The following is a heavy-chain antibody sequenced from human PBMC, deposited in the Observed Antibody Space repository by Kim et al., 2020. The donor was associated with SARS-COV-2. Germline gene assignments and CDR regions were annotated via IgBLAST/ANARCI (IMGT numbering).Heavy chain of an antibody. CDR3: ARGPYGDYDLDY. Sequence: SETLSLTCAVYGGSFSGYYWSWIRQPPGKGLEWIGEINHSGSTNYNPSLKSRVTISVDTSKNQFSLKLSSVTAADTAVYYCARGPYGDYDLDYWGQGTLVTVSS. V-gene: IGHV4-34*01. CDR2: INHSGST. D-gene: IGHD4-17*01. CDR1: GGSFSGYY. J-gene: IGHJ4*02.